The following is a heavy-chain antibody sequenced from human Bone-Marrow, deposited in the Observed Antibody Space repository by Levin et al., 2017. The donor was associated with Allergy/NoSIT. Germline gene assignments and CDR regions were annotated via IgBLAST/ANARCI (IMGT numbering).Heavy chain of an antibody. CDR2: IIPIFGRV. J-gene: IGHJ5*02. V-gene: IGHV1-69*13. D-gene: IGHD7-27*01. CDR1: GDTFTNYG. Sequence: VASVKVSCKTSGDTFTNYGLSWVRQAPGQGLEWMGGIIPIFGRVDYAQKFHGRLTITADESTSTAYMHLNSLKFDDTAIYYCARVGTADPWGQGTRVTVSS. CDR3: ARVGTADP.